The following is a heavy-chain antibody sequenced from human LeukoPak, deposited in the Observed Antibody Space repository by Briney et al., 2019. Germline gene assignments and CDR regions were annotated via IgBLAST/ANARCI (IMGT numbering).Heavy chain of an antibody. CDR2: INPNSGGT. CDR1: GYTFTGYY. CDR3: ARVDHQRRQLRPLDY. Sequence: GASVKVSCKASGYTFTGYYMHWVRQAPGQGLEWMGWINPNSGGTNYAQKFQGRVTMTRDTSISTAYMELSRLRSDDTAVYYCARVDHQRRQLRPLDYWGQGTLVTVSS. V-gene: IGHV1-2*02. D-gene: IGHD2-2*01. J-gene: IGHJ4*02.